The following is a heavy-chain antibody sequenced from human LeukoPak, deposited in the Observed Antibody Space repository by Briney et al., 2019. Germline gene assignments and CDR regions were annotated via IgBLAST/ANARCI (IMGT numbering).Heavy chain of an antibody. J-gene: IGHJ3*02. D-gene: IGHD3-9*01. CDR3: AAEYYDILTGYFSDAFDI. CDR1: GGSISSYY. CDR2: IYTSGST. Sequence: SETLFLTCTVSGGSISSYYWSWIRQPAGKGLEWIGRIYTSGSTNYNPSLKSRVTMSVDTSKNQFSLKLSSVTAADTAVYYCAAEYYDILTGYFSDAFDIWGQGTMVTVSS. V-gene: IGHV4-4*07.